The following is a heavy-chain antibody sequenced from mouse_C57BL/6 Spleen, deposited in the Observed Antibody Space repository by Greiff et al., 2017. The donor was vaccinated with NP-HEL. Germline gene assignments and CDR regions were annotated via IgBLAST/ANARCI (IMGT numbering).Heavy chain of an antibody. CDR3: ARYGKRTGEFAY. Sequence: EVQLQQSGPELVKPRASVKISCKASGYTFTDYYMNWVKQSHGKSLEWIGDINPNNGGTSYNQKFKGKATLTVDKSASTAYMELRSLTSEDSAVYYCARYGKRTGEFAYWGQGTLVTVSA. D-gene: IGHD4-1*01. CDR2: INPNNGGT. CDR1: GYTFTDYY. V-gene: IGHV1-26*01. J-gene: IGHJ3*01.